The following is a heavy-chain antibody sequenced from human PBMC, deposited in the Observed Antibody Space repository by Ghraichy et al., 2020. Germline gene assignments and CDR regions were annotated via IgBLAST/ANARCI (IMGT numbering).Heavy chain of an antibody. Sequence: SETLSLTCAVSGTSITSYYWSWIRQPAGKGLEWIGRISTSGTTNYNPSLKSRVTMSVDTSKDQFSLKLNSVSAADTAVYYCARVSGGSDDFFDYWGKGTLVTVSS. V-gene: IGHV4-4*07. CDR3: ARVSGGSDDFFDY. J-gene: IGHJ4*02. CDR1: GTSITSYY. D-gene: IGHD2-15*01. CDR2: ISTSGTT.